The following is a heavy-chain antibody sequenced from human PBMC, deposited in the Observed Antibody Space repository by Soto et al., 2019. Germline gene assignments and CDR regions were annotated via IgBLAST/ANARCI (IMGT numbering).Heavy chain of an antibody. D-gene: IGHD6-25*01. CDR2: IWYDGSNK. CDR1: GFTFSSYG. V-gene: IGHV3-33*01. Sequence: GGSLRLSCAASGFTFSSYGMHWVRQAPGKGLEWVAVIWYDGSNKYYADSVKGRFTISRDNSKNTLYLQMNSLRAEDTAVYYCARGRPARQNYYYYNGRDVWGKGTRVTVSS. J-gene: IGHJ6*04. CDR3: ARGRPARQNYYYYNGRDV.